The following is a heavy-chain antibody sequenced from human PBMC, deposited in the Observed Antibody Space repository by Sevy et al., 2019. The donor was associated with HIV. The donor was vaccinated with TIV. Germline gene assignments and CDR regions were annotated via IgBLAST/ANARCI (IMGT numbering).Heavy chain of an antibody. Sequence: GGSLRLSCAASGFTFSSYAMHWVRQAPGKGLEWVAVISYDGSNKYYADSVKGRFTISRDNSKNTLYLQMNSLRAGDTAVYYCARGILAAAGTKTDYWGQGTLVTVSS. CDR3: ARGILAAAGTKTDY. CDR2: ISYDGSNK. D-gene: IGHD6-13*01. J-gene: IGHJ4*02. CDR1: GFTFSSYA. V-gene: IGHV3-30-3*01.